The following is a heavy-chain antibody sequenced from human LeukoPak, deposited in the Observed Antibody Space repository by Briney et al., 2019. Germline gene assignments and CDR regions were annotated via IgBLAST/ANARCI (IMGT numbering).Heavy chain of an antibody. J-gene: IGHJ4*02. V-gene: IGHV3-66*04. CDR2: IYSGGST. Sequence: GGSLRLSCAASGFTVSSNYMSWVRQAPGKGLEWVSVIYSGGSTYYADSVKGRFTISRDNAKNSLYLQMNSLRAEDTAVYYCARRYSSSWYLLDFWGQGTLVTVSS. CDR1: GFTVSSNY. CDR3: ARRYSSSWYLLDF. D-gene: IGHD6-13*01.